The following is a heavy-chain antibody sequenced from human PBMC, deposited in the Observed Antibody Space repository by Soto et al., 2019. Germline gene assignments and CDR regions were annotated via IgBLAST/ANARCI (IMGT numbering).Heavy chain of an antibody. CDR1: GYSFTTYA. J-gene: IGHJ4*02. CDR2: INTVSGDT. CDR3: ARLYCVNDLALGY. Sequence: QVHLVQSGAEVKKPGASVKVSCKATGYSFTTYAVHWVRQAPGQRLEWMAWINTVSGDTKYSPKFQGRVTITRDTSANIVYMDLSSLRSEDTAIYYCARLYCVNDLALGYWGQGTLVTVSS. D-gene: IGHD2-21*01. V-gene: IGHV1-3*04.